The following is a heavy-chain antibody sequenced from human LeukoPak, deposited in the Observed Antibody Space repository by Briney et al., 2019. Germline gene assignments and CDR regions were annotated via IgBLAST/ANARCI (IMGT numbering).Heavy chain of an antibody. CDR2: VGISRGNT. CDR1: GFTFSDYS. V-gene: IGHV3-48*01. J-gene: IGHJ4*02. CDR3: ARDTKYAFDN. Sequence: GGSRRLSCAASGFTFSDYSMNWVREAPGKGLEWISYVGISRGNTKYADSVKGRFTISGDKAKNSLYLQMNSLRVEDTAVYYCARDTKYAFDNWGQGTLVTVSS. D-gene: IGHD2-2*01.